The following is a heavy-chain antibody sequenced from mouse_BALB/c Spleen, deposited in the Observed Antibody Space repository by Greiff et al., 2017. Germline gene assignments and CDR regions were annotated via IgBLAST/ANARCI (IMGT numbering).Heavy chain of an antibody. Sequence: VQLKESGPSLVQPSQSLSITCTVSGFSLTSYGVHWVRQSPGKGLEWLGVIWRGGSTDYNAAFMSRLSITKDDSKSQVFFKMNSLQADDTAIYYCAKKEGPYYGLNYYAMDYWGQGTSVTVSS. CDR3: AKKEGPYYGLNYYAMDY. V-gene: IGHV2-5-1*01. D-gene: IGHD2-10*01. CDR1: GFSLTSYG. CDR2: IWRGGST. J-gene: IGHJ4*01.